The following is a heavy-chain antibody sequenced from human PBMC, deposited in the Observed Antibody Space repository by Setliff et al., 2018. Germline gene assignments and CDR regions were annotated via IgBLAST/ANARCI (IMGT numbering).Heavy chain of an antibody. J-gene: IGHJ6*03. CDR1: GYTFTSYA. Sequence: VASVKVSCKASGYTFTSYAMHWVRQAPGQRLEWMGWINAGNGNTKYSQKFQGRVTITRDTSASTAYMELSSLRSEDTAVYYCAREFTRYCNFWSAHRYYMDVWGKGTTVTVSS. CDR2: INAGNGNT. V-gene: IGHV1-3*01. CDR3: AREFTRYCNFWSAHRYYMDV. D-gene: IGHD3-3*01.